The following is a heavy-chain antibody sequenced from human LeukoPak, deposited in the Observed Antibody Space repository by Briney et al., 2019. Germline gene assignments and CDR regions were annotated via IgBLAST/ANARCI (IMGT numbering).Heavy chain of an antibody. Sequence: PGGSLRLSCAASGFSFSTFGIHWVRQAPGKGLEWVAVISYDGSNKYYADSVKGRFTISRDNSKNTLYLQMNSLRAEDTAVYYCARDGRPYGGNLQHDYWGQGTLVTVSS. J-gene: IGHJ4*02. CDR2: ISYDGSNK. CDR1: GFSFSTFG. D-gene: IGHD4-23*01. V-gene: IGHV3-30*03. CDR3: ARDGRPYGGNLQHDY.